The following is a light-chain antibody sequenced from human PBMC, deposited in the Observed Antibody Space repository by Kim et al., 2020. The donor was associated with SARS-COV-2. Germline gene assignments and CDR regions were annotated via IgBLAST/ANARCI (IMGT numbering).Light chain of an antibody. V-gene: IGKV3-11*01. J-gene: IGKJ1*01. CDR2: DAS. CDR1: QSISSY. CDR3: QQRSDWPSWT. Sequence: SPGERATLSCRASQSISSYLAWYQHKPGQAPRLLIYDASNRATGIPARFSGSGSGTDFTLTISSLEPEDFAVYYCQQRSDWPSWTFGQGTKVDIK.